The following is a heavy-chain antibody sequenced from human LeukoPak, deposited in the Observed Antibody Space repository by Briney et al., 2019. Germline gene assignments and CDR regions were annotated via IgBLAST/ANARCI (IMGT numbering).Heavy chain of an antibody. CDR1: GGSISSSSYY. CDR2: IYYSGST. D-gene: IGHD6-19*01. CDR3: AGEPPRNTVAGTDYFDY. Sequence: PSETLSLTCTVSGGSISSSSYYWGWIRQPPGKGLEWIGSIYYSGSTYYNPSLKSRVTISVDTSKNQFSLKLSSVTAADTAVYYCAGEPPRNTVAGTDYFDYWGQGTLVTVSS. V-gene: IGHV4-39*01. J-gene: IGHJ4*02.